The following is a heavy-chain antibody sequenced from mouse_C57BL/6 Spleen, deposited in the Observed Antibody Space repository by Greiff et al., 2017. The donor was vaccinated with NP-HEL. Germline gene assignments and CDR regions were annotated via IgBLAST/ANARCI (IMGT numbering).Heavy chain of an antibody. CDR3: TRGSGYGFAY. Sequence: QVQLKESGAELVRPGASVTLSCKASGYTFTDYEMHWVKQTPVHGLEWIGAIDPETGGTAYNQKFKGKAILTADKSSSTAYMELRSLTSEDSAVYYCTRGSGYGFAYWGQGTLVTVSA. CDR2: IDPETGGT. D-gene: IGHD3-2*02. CDR1: GYTFTDYE. J-gene: IGHJ3*01. V-gene: IGHV1-15*01.